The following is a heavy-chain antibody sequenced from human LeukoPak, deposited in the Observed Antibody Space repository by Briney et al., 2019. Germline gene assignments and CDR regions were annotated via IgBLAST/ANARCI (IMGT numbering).Heavy chain of an antibody. V-gene: IGHV1-2*06. CDR3: ALGGSSDLEWLVDYFDH. J-gene: IGHJ4*02. CDR1: GYTFSGYF. CDR2: SNPNTGGT. D-gene: IGHD3-3*01. Sequence: GASVKVSCKTSGYTFSGYFIHWIRQAPGQGLEWMGRSNPNTGGTNYAQKFQGRVTMTSDSSIRSAYMDLSRLSLDDSAVYYCALGGSSDLEWLVDYFDHWGQGSLVLVSS.